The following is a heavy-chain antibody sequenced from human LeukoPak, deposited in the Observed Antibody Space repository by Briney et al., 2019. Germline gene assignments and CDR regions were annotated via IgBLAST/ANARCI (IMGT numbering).Heavy chain of an antibody. CDR1: GFTFSDYY. D-gene: IGHD2-15*01. V-gene: IGHV3-11*01. CDR2: IGSSATDI. CDR3: ARRNAYCSSGSCSRASYYYYGMDV. J-gene: IGHJ6*02. Sequence: GESLRLSCAASGFTFSDYYMSWIRQAPGKGLEWVSYIGSSATDIYYADSVKGRFTISRDNAKNSLYLQMDSLRADDTAVYYCARRNAYCSSGSCSRASYYYYGMDVWGQGTTVTVS.